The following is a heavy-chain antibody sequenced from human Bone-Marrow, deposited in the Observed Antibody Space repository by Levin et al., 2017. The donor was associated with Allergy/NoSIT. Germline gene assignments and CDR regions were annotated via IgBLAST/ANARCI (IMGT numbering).Heavy chain of an antibody. J-gene: IGHJ4*02. CDR2: ISDVGDRK. CDR3: ARDLTGRYSRDY. Sequence: GGSLRLSCAASGFTFSNHAMHWVRQAPGKGLEWVAFISDVGDRKHYADSLEGRFTISRDNSKNTVSLQMNSLRPEDTALYYCARDLTGRYSRDYWGQGALVTVSS. D-gene: IGHD1-26*01. V-gene: IGHV3-30-3*01. CDR1: GFTFSNHA.